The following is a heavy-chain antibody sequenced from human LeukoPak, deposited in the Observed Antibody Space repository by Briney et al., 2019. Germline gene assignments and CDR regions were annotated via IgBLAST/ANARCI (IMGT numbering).Heavy chain of an antibody. D-gene: IGHD2-2*01. CDR1: GFTFSSYG. CDR2: IRYDGSNK. Sequence: GGSLRLSCAASGFTFSSYGMHWVRQAPGKGLEWVAFIRYDGSNKYYADSVKGRFTISRDNSKNTLYLQMNSLRAEDTAVYYCAKVSQIVVVPAAHFDAFDIWGQGTMVTVSS. J-gene: IGHJ3*02. CDR3: AKVSQIVVVPAAHFDAFDI. V-gene: IGHV3-30*02.